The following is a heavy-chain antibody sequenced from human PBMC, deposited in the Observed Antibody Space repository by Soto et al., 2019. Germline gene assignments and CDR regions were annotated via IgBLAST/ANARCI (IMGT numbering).Heavy chain of an antibody. V-gene: IGHV4-59*01. CDR3: ASTYSSSYIRYPVYYGLEF. CDR2: VYHSGST. J-gene: IGHJ6*02. D-gene: IGHD3-16*02. CDR1: GDSISSYF. Sequence: PSETLSLTCTVSGDSISSYFWSWIRQPPGKGLEWIGCVYHSGSTNYSPSLKMRVSISVDPSKNQFSLRLTSVTAADTAVAYCASTYSSSYIRYPVYYGLEFWGQGTTVTVSS.